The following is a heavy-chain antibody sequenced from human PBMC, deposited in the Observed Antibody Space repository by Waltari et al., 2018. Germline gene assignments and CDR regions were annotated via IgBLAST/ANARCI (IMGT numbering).Heavy chain of an antibody. CDR3: ATEPTGYSYGNP. J-gene: IGHJ5*02. CDR1: GGTFSSYA. V-gene: IGHV1-69*14. Sequence: QVQLVQSGAEVKKPGSSVKVSCKASGGTFSSYAISWVRQAPGQGLEWMGGISPIFGTANDAQKFHGRGTITADKSTDTAYMELSSLRSEDTAVYYCATEPTGYSYGNPWGQGTLVTVSS. D-gene: IGHD5-18*01. CDR2: ISPIFGTA.